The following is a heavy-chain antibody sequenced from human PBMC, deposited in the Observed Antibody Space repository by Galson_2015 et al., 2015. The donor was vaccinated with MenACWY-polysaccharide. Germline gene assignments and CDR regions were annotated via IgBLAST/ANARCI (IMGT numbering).Heavy chain of an antibody. J-gene: IGHJ6*02. CDR2: ISHDGRDK. CDR1: KFAFINYA. CDR3: ARRASPLALSKYYYYGMDV. V-gene: IGHV3-30*04. Sequence: SLRLSCAASKFAFINYAMHWVRQAPGKGLEWVALISHDGRDKYYAESVKGRFTISRDQSTNTLFLQMSSLRPEDTAVYYCARRASPLALSKYYYYGMDVWGQGNPGHRLL.